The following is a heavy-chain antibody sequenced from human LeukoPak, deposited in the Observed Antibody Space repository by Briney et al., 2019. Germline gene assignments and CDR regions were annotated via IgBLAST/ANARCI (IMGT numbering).Heavy chain of an antibody. CDR2: ISSSSAYI. D-gene: IGHD6-19*01. Sequence: GGSLRLSCAASGFTFSSYIMNWVRQAPGKGPEWVSSISSSSAYIYYADSVKGRFTISRDNAKSSLFLQMYSQRDEHTTVYYCANCGIALAGTVDYWGQGTLVTVSS. J-gene: IGHJ4*02. CDR1: GFTFSSYI. V-gene: IGHV3-21*01. CDR3: ANCGIALAGTVDY.